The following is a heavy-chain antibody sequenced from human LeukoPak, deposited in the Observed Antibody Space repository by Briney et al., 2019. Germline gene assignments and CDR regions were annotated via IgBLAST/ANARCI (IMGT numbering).Heavy chain of an antibody. CDR2: IKSKYDRKRK. Sequence: GGSLRLSCVASGFPFSNVWMSWVRQAPGKGLERVGRIKSKYDRKRKDYASPENCRLTISRDETKDTVYLQINSLKIEDIAVYYGTTDGISLTWGQGTLVTVSS. V-gene: IGHV3-15*01. CDR3: TTDGISLT. D-gene: IGHD1-26*01. J-gene: IGHJ4*02. CDR1: GFPFSNVW.